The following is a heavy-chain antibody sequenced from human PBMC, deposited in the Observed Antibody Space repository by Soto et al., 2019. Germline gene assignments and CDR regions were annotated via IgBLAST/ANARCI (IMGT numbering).Heavy chain of an antibody. Sequence: GASVKVSCKASGGTFSSHAISWVRQAPGQGLEWMGGIIPIFGTANYAQKFQGRVTITADESTSTAYMELSSLRSEDTAVYYCARGVVYCSGGSCFFDYWGQGTLVTVSS. CDR2: IIPIFGTA. V-gene: IGHV1-69*13. J-gene: IGHJ4*02. CDR1: GGTFSSHA. CDR3: ARGVVYCSGGSCFFDY. D-gene: IGHD2-15*01.